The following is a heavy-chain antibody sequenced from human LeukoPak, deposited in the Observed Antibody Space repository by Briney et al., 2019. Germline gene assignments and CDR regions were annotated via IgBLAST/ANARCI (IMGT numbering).Heavy chain of an antibody. V-gene: IGHV3-30-3*01. CDR3: ASLHRPYYYYYMDV. CDR2: ISYDGSNK. J-gene: IGHJ6*03. CDR1: GFTFSNYA. Sequence: GRSLRLSCAASGFTFSNYAMHWVRQAPGKGLEWVAVISYDGSNKYYTDSVKGRFTISRDNSKNTLYLQMNSLRAEDTAVYYCASLHRPYYYYYMDVWGKGTTVTVSS.